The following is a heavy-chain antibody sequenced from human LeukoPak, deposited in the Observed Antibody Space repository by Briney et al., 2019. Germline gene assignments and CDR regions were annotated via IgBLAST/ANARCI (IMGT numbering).Heavy chain of an antibody. Sequence: GGSLRLSCAASGFTFNNYVMSWVRQDPGQGLEWVSAMGGGGTTYYADYVKGRFTISRDTSKNTLYLQMNSLRAEDTAIYYCAKAGRPQAVSGSIVYWGEGTLVTVSS. V-gene: IGHV3-23*01. J-gene: IGHJ4*02. CDR3: AKAGRPQAVSGSIVY. D-gene: IGHD6-19*01. CDR1: GFTFNNYV. CDR2: MGGGGTT.